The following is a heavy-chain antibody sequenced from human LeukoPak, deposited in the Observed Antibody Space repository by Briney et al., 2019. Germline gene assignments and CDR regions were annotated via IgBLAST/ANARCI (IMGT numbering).Heavy chain of an antibody. CDR2: ISSSSSYI. J-gene: IGHJ3*02. Sequence: SGGSLRLSCAASGFTFSSYSMNWVRQAPGKGLEWVSSISSSSSYIYYADSVKGRFTISRDNAKNSLYLQMNSLRAEDTAVYYCARALFLPKAGGNVEAFDIWGQGTMVTVSS. D-gene: IGHD4-23*01. V-gene: IGHV3-21*01. CDR3: ARALFLPKAGGNVEAFDI. CDR1: GFTFSSYS.